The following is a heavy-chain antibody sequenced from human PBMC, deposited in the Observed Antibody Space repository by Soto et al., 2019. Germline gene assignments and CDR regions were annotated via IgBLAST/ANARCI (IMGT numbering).Heavy chain of an antibody. J-gene: IGHJ4*02. CDR1: GYSINRGYY. D-gene: IGHD3-22*01. CDR3: AWYEYDSSGHDDDH. CDR2: IYHRGAT. Sequence: SETLSLTCSVSGYSINRGYYWCWIRQAPGKGLEWIGSIYHRGATYYTPSFKARATISLDTSKNQFTLRLTSVTAADTAVYFCAWYEYDSSGHDDDHRGQGTLVTVSS. V-gene: IGHV4-38-2*02.